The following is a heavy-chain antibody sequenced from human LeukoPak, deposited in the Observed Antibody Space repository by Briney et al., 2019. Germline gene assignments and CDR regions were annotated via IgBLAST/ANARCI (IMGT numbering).Heavy chain of an antibody. D-gene: IGHD3-10*01. CDR1: GFTVSNDY. V-gene: IGHV3-66*02. Sequence: GGSLRLSCAASGFTVSNDYMAWVRPAPGRGLEWVSLIYGARTTFYTDSVKGRFTISGDNFKNTLYLQMSSLRPEDTALYYCARDRAGAQSWVALDPWGQGTLVTVSS. CDR3: ARDRAGAQSWVALDP. J-gene: IGHJ5*02. CDR2: IYGARTT.